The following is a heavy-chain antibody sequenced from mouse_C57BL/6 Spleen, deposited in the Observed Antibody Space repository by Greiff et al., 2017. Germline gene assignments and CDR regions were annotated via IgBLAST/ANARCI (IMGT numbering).Heavy chain of an antibody. Sequence: EVKLVESGGGLVKPGGSLKLSCAASGFTFSSYAMSWVRQTPEKRLEWVATISDGGSYTYYPDNVKGRFTISRDNAKNNLYLQMSHLKSEDTAMYYCAKTAQATLAWFAYWGQGTLVTVSA. CDR3: AKTAQATLAWFAY. D-gene: IGHD3-2*02. CDR1: GFTFSSYA. CDR2: ISDGGSYT. V-gene: IGHV5-4*03. J-gene: IGHJ3*01.